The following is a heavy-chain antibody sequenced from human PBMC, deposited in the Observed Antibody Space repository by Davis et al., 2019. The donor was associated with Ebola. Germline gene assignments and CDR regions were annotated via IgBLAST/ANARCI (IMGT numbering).Heavy chain of an antibody. CDR3: ARGGQWLFFDY. CDR2: INSGNGNT. J-gene: IGHJ4*02. CDR1: GYTFTSYA. D-gene: IGHD6-19*01. V-gene: IGHV1-3*01. Sequence: AASVKVSCKASGYTFTSYAIHWVRQAPGQTLEWMGWINSGNGNTKYSQQFQGRVTITRDTSASTAYMELSSLKSEDTAVYFCARGGQWLFFDYWGQGTLVTVSS.